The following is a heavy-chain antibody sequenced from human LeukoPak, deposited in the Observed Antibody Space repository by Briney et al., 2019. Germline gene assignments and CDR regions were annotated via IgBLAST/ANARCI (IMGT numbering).Heavy chain of an antibody. D-gene: IGHD5-24*01. J-gene: IGHJ4*02. CDR2: IYPGDSDT. V-gene: IGHV5-51*01. CDR3: ARTRRDGYNYSGGSDY. Sequence: GEPLKISCKGSGYSFTSYWIGWVRQMPGKGLEWMGIIYPGDSDTRYSPSFQGQVTISADKSISTAYLQWSSLKASDTAMYYCARTRRDGYNYSGGSDYWGQGTLVTVSS. CDR1: GYSFTSYW.